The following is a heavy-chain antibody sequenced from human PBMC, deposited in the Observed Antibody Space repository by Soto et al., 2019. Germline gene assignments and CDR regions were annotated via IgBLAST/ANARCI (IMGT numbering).Heavy chain of an antibody. D-gene: IGHD3-9*01. CDR2: INTNTGNP. CDR3: ARDRDVLRYFDPLVAFDP. Sequence: GASVTVSCQASGYTFTSYAMNWVRQAPGQGLEWMGWINTNTGNPTYAQGFTGRFVFSLDTSVSTAYLQICSLKAEDTAVYYCARDRDVLRYFDPLVAFDPWGQGTLVTVSS. J-gene: IGHJ5*02. CDR1: GYTFTSYA. V-gene: IGHV7-4-1*01.